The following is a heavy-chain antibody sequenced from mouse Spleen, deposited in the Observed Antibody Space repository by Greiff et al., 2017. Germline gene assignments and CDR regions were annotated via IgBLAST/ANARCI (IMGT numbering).Heavy chain of an antibody. Sequence: QVQLKESGAELVKPGASVKLSCKASGYTFTEYTIHWVKQRSGQGLEWIGWFYPGSGSIKYNEKFKDKATLTADKSSSTVYMELSRLTSEDSAVYFCARHEEDYYDYDGGYFDYWGQGTTLTVSS. CDR2: FYPGSGSI. V-gene: IGHV1-62-2*01. J-gene: IGHJ2*01. D-gene: IGHD2-4*01. CDR3: ARHEEDYYDYDGGYFDY. CDR1: GYTFTEYT.